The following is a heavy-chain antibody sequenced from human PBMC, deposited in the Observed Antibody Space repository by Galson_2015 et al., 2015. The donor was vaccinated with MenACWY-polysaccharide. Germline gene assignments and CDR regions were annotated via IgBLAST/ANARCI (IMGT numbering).Heavy chain of an antibody. CDR2: IYYTGST. V-gene: IGHV4-59*01. J-gene: IGHJ4*02. Sequence: ETLSLTCTVSGDSISTYYWNWIRQPPGKGLEWVGYIYYTGSTNYNPSFNSRVTISLDTSQNQHSLKLKSVTAADTAVYYCARGRGQLPLQFDYWGQGVLVTVSS. CDR3: ARGRGQLPLQFDY. CDR1: GDSISTYY. D-gene: IGHD1-1*01.